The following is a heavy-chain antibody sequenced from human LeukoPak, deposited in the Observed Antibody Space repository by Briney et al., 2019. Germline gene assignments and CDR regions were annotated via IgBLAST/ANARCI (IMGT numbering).Heavy chain of an antibody. CDR1: GGSITSFY. J-gene: IGHJ2*01. CDR3: AKGDPTFLFWYFDL. D-gene: IGHD3-16*01. V-gene: IGHV4-59*01. Sequence: SETLSLTCTVSGGSITSFYWSWIRQPLGKGLEWIGYIYYSGNTNYNPSLKSRVTVSVDRSKNQFSLKLSSVTAADTAIYYCAKGDPTFLFWYFDLWGRGTLVTVSS. CDR2: IYYSGNT.